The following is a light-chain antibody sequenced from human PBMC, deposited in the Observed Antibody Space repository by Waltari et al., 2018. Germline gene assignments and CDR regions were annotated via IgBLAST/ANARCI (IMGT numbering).Light chain of an antibody. J-gene: IGLJ3*02. CDR2: EGN. V-gene: IGLV2-23*01. CDR1: SSDVGNFLL. CDR3: CSYVGGTSWV. Sequence: QSALTQPASVSGSPGQSISISCTGSSSDVGNFLLLSWYQQHPGKAPKVSIYEGNKRPSGLSDRFSGSKSGNTASLTISGLQPDDEADYYGCSYVGGTSWVFGGGTKLTVL.